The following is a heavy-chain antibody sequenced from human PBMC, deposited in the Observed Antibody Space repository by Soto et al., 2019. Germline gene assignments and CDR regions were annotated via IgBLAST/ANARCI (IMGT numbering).Heavy chain of an antibody. CDR3: AIDIGGSPPFDH. J-gene: IGHJ4*02. D-gene: IGHD1-26*01. CDR2: VSYDGNNK. V-gene: IGHV3-30*03. Sequence: QVQLVESGGGVVQPGRSLRLSCAPSGFSFSSYGKHWVRQAPGKGLEWVAIVSYDGNNKYYADSVKGRFTISRDNSKNTLYLEMNSLRVEDTAVYYCAIDIGGSPPFDHWGQGTPVTVSS. CDR1: GFSFSSYG.